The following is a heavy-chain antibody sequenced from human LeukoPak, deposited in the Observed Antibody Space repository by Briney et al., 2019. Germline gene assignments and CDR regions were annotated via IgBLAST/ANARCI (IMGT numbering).Heavy chain of an antibody. V-gene: IGHV1-18*01. CDR2: ISAYNGNT. Sequence: GASVKVSCKASGYTFTSYGISWVRQAPGQGLEWMGWISAYNGNTNYAQKLQGRVTMTTDTSTSTAYMELRSLRSDDTAVYYCARWAPAAIGKNYYYYYMDVWGKGTTVTVSS. J-gene: IGHJ6*03. CDR1: GYTFTSYG. CDR3: ARWAPAAIGKNYYYYYMDV. D-gene: IGHD2-2*02.